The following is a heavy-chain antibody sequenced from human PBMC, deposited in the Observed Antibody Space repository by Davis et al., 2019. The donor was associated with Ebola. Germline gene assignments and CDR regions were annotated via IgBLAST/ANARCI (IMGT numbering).Heavy chain of an antibody. CDR3: ARRITMIQGVIKYYYYYYGMDV. J-gene: IGHJ6*02. Sequence: GGSLRLSCAASGFTFSAYYMSWIRQAPGKGLEWVSYISSSGSTIYYADSVKGRFTISRDNAKNSLYLQMNSLRAEDTAVYYCARRITMIQGVIKYYYYYYGMDVWGQGTTVTVSS. D-gene: IGHD3-10*01. V-gene: IGHV3-11*01. CDR2: ISSSGSTI. CDR1: GFTFSAYY.